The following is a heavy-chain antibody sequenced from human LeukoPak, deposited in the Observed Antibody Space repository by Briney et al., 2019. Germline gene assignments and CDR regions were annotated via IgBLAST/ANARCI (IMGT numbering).Heavy chain of an antibody. V-gene: IGHV1-18*04. CDR2: ISAYNGNT. J-gene: IGHJ4*02. Sequence: ASVKVSCKASGYTFTGYYMHWVRQAPGQGLEWMGWISAYNGNTNYAQKLQGRVTMTTDTSTSTAYMELRSLRSDDTAVYYCARVLIVVVPAANDYWGQGTLVTVSS. CDR1: GYTFTGYY. CDR3: ARVLIVVVPAANDY. D-gene: IGHD2-2*01.